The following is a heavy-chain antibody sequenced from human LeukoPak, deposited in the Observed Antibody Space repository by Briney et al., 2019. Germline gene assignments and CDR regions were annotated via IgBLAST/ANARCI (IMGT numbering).Heavy chain of an antibody. CDR1: GGSISTYY. Sequence: SETLSLTCTVSGGSISTYYWSWIRQPPGKGLEWIGYIYYSGGTNYNPSLKSRVTISVDTSKNQFSLKLSSVTAADTAVYYCARVETSYYYMDVWGKGTTVTVSS. CDR3: ARVETSYYYMDV. CDR2: IYYSGGT. J-gene: IGHJ6*03. V-gene: IGHV4-59*01.